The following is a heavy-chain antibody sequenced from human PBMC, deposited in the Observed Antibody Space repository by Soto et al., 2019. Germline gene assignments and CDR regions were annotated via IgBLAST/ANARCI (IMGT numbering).Heavy chain of an antibody. V-gene: IGHV1-69*13. J-gene: IGHJ4*02. D-gene: IGHD6-13*01. CDR1: GGTFSSYR. Sequence: ASVKVSCKASGGTFSSYRINWVRQAPGQGLEWVGGIVPIYRTADYAQKFQGRVTITADESARTSYMGLRSLKSQDTAVYYCVRDSGAKLSSSWGQGTLVTVSS. CDR3: VRDSGAKLSSS. CDR2: IVPIYRTA.